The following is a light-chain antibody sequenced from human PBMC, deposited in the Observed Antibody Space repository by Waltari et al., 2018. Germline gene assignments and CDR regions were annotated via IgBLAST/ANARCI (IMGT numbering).Light chain of an antibody. J-gene: IGLJ2*01. CDR2: DND. CDR3: GTWDSSLSAGGV. V-gene: IGLV1-51*01. CDR1: SSNIGTTY. Sequence: QSVLTQPPSVSAAPGQKVTISCSGSSSNIGTTYVSWYQQLPGTAPKVLIYDNDKRPSGIPDRFSGSKSGTSATLGITGLQTGDEADYYCGTWDSSLSAGGVFGGGTKLTVL.